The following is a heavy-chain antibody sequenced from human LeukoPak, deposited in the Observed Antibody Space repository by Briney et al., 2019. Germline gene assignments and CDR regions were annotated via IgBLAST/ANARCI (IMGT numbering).Heavy chain of an antibody. Sequence: GGSLRLSCAASGFTFSSYAMSWVRQAPGKGLEWVSAISGSGGSTYYADSVKGRFTISRDNPKNTLYLQMDTLRAEDTAVYYCARPSITMIHDAFDIWGQGTMVTVSS. J-gene: IGHJ3*02. V-gene: IGHV3-23*01. CDR1: GFTFSSYA. CDR2: ISGSGGST. D-gene: IGHD3-22*01. CDR3: ARPSITMIHDAFDI.